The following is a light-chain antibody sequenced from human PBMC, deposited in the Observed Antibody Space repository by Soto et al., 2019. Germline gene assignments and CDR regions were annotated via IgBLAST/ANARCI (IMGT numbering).Light chain of an antibody. CDR2: LGD. CDR3: AVWDDNLNAYV. J-gene: IGLJ1*01. Sequence: QSVLTQPPSASSTPGQTVTISCSGSTSNIGTFYVYWYQHLPGTAPKLLIYLGDQRASGVSDRFSGSKSGTSASLAINGLRSDDEADYYCAVWDDNLNAYVFGSGTKVTVL. CDR1: TSNIGTFY. V-gene: IGLV1-47*02.